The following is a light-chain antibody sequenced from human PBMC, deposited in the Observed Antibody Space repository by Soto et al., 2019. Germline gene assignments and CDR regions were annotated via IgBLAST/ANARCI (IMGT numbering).Light chain of an antibody. Sequence: EIVMTQSPATLSVSPGERATLSCRASQSVSSNLDWYQQKPGQAPRLLIYGAFTRATGIPARFSGSGSGTEFTLTSSSLQSEDLSVYYCQQYNNWPRTFGQGTKVQIK. CDR3: QQYNNWPRT. V-gene: IGKV3-15*01. J-gene: IGKJ1*01. CDR1: QSVSSN. CDR2: GAF.